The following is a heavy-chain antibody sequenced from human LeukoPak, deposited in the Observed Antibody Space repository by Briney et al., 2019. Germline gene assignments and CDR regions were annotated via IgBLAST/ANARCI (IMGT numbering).Heavy chain of an antibody. CDR3: AKAKTLGASSGWGY. CDR2: ISSSSSYI. V-gene: IGHV3-21*04. J-gene: IGHJ4*02. Sequence: GGSLRLSCAASGFTFSSYSMNWVRQAPGKGLEWVSSISSSSSYIYYADSVKGRFTISRDNSKNTLYLQMNSLRAEDTAVYYCAKAKTLGASSGWGYWGQGTLVTVSS. D-gene: IGHD6-19*01. CDR1: GFTFSSYS.